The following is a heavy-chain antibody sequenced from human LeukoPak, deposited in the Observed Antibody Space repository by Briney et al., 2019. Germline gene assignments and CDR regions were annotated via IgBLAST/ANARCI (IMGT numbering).Heavy chain of an antibody. CDR2: IYSGGST. CDR1: GFTVSGNY. CDR3: ARASYYATDYFDY. V-gene: IGHV3-53*01. J-gene: IGHJ4*02. D-gene: IGHD2-8*01. Sequence: GGSLRLSCAASGFTVSGNYMSWVRQAPGKGLEWVSVIYSGGSTYYADSVKGRFTISRDNSKNTLYLQMNSLRAEDTAVYYCARASYYATDYFDYWGQGTLVTVSS.